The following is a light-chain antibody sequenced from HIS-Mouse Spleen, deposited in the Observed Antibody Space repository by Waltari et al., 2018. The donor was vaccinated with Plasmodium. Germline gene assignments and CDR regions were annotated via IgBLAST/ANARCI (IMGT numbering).Light chain of an antibody. CDR1: KLGDKY. CDR2: QDS. CDR3: QAWDSSTNWV. J-gene: IGLJ3*02. Sequence: SYELTQPPSVSVSPGQTASITCSGDKLGDKYACWYQQKPGQSPVLVIYQDSKRPSGIPERFSGSNSGNTAALTISGTQAMDEADYYCQAWDSSTNWVFGVGTKLTVL. V-gene: IGLV3-1*01.